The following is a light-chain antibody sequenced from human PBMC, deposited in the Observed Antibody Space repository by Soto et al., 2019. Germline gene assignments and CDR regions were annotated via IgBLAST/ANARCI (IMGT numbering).Light chain of an antibody. CDR2: AAS. CDR3: QKYDTAPPWE. CDR1: QGIGSY. Sequence: DIQMTQSPSSLSASVGDRVTITCRASQGIGSYLAWHQQKPGGVPKLLIYAASTLPSGVPSRFRGSGSGAEFTLTITSLQPEDAATYYCQKYDTAPPWEFGQGTKVEIK. J-gene: IGKJ1*01. V-gene: IGKV1-27*01.